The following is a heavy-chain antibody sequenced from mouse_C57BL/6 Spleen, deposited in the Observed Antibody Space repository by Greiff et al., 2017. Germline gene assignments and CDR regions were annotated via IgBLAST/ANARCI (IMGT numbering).Heavy chain of an antibody. Sequence: EVQLVESGGGLVQPKGSLKLSCAASGFSFNTYAMNWVRQAPGKGLEWVARIRSKSNNYATYYADSVKDRFTISRDDSESMLYLQMNNLKTKDTAMYYCVRIYDYGYYYAMDYWGQGTSVTVSS. D-gene: IGHD2-4*01. V-gene: IGHV10-1*01. CDR2: IRSKSNNYAT. CDR1: GFSFNTYA. J-gene: IGHJ4*01. CDR3: VRIYDYGYYYAMDY.